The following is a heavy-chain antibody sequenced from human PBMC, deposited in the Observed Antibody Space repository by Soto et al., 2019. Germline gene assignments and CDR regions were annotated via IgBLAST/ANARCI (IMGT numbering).Heavy chain of an antibody. CDR2: VVVGSGYT. V-gene: IGHV1-58*01. J-gene: IGHJ6*02. CDR1: GFTSSRSA. Sequence: SVKASCKSFGFTSSRSAEQWVRQARGQRLEWIGWVVVGSGYTNYAQKFQERVTLSTDMPTSTVYMELSSLRSDDTGVYYCTAPTVTTPDYDYSAHVRGQ. CDR3: TAPTVTTPDYDYSAHV. D-gene: IGHD5-12*01.